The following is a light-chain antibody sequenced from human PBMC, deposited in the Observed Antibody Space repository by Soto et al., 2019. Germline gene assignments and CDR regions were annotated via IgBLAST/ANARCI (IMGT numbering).Light chain of an antibody. Sequence: EIVLTQSPGTLSLSPGDRATLSCRASESLGSSYLAGYQQKPGQAPRLLIYSGSSRAAGIPDRFSGSGSATDFTLTISSLEPEDFAVYYCQHYGSSPLTFGGGTKVDIK. CDR2: SGS. CDR3: QHYGSSPLT. J-gene: IGKJ4*01. CDR1: ESLGSSY. V-gene: IGKV3-20*01.